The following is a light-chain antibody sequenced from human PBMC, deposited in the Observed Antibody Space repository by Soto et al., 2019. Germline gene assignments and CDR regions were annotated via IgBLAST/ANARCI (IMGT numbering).Light chain of an antibody. J-gene: IGLJ1*01. CDR1: SSDIGAYNY. CDR2: GVS. Sequence: QSVLTQPASLSGSPGQSITISCTGTSSDIGAYNYVSWYQHHPGKAPKLIIYGVSNRPSGVSNRFSGSKSGSTASLTISGLQAEDEADYHCTSYTRDTALVFGTGTKVTVL. CDR3: TSYTRDTALV. V-gene: IGLV2-14*01.